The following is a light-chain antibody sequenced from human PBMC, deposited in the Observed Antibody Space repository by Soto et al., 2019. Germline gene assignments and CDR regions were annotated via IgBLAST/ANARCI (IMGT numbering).Light chain of an antibody. V-gene: IGLV4-60*03. J-gene: IGLJ2*01. CDR2: LEGSGSS. Sequence: QSVLTQSSSASASLGSSVKLTCTLSSGHSSYIIAWHQQQPGKAPRYLMKLEGSGSSNKGRGVPDRFSGSSSGADRYLTISNRQAEYEADYYCETWDSNTRVFGGGTTVPVL. CDR1: SGHSSYI. CDR3: ETWDSNTRV.